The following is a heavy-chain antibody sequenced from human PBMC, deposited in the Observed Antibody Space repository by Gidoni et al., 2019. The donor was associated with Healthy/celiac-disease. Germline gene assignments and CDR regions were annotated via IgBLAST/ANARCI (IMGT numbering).Heavy chain of an antibody. CDR2: IIPIFGTA. CDR3: ARDSSGDTHYWYFDL. D-gene: IGHD4-17*01. V-gene: IGHV1-69*06. CDR1: GGTFNSYA. Sequence: QVQLVQSGAEVKKPGSSVKFSCKASGGTFNSYAISWVRQSPGQGLEWMGGIIPIFGTANYAKKFQGRVRITADKSTSTAYMELSSLRSEDTAVYYCARDSSGDTHYWYFDLWGRGTLVTVSS. J-gene: IGHJ2*01.